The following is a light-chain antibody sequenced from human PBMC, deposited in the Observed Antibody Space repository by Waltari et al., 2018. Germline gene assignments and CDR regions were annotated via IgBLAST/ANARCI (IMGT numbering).Light chain of an antibody. CDR2: GAS. V-gene: IGKV3-15*01. J-gene: IGKJ2*01. CDR1: QSVSSN. Sequence: EIVMTQSPATLSVSPGERATLSCRASQSVSSNLALYQQKPGQAPRLLIYGASTRATGIPARVSGSGSGTEFTLTISSLQSEDFAVYYCQQYNNWPPYTFGQGTKLEIK. CDR3: QQYNNWPPYT.